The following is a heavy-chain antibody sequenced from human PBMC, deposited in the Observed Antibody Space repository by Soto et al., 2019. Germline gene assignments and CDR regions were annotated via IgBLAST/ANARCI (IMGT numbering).Heavy chain of an antibody. Sequence: SVKVSCKASGGTFSSYAISWVRQALGQGLEWMGGIIPIFGTANYAQKFQGRVTITADESTSTAYMELSSLRSEDTAVYYCARVVPPDYGGKKDYYYGMDVWGQGTTVTVSS. D-gene: IGHD4-17*01. CDR2: IIPIFGTA. CDR3: ARVVPPDYGGKKDYYYGMDV. V-gene: IGHV1-69*13. CDR1: GGTFSSYA. J-gene: IGHJ6*02.